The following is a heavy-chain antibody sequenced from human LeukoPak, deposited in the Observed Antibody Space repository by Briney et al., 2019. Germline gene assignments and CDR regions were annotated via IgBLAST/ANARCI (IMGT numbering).Heavy chain of an antibody. J-gene: IGHJ4*02. CDR1: GFTFSSYA. CDR2: ISGSGGST. D-gene: IGHD3-10*01. V-gene: IGHV3-23*01. CDR3: AKGSLSMVRGVTYPMVY. Sequence: GGSLRLSCAASGFTFSSYAMSWVRQAPGKGLEWVSAISGSGGSTYYANPVKGRFTISRDNSKNTLYLQMNSLRAEDTAVYYCAKGSLSMVRGVTYPMVYGGQGTLVTVSS.